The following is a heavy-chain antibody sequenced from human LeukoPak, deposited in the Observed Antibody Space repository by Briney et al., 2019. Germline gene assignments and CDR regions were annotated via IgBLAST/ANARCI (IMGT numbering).Heavy chain of an antibody. CDR2: ISTDGRET. CDR1: GITFSSYW. D-gene: IGHD3-3*01. J-gene: IGHJ4*02. Sequence: GESLRLSCESSGITFSSYWMHWVRQAPGKGLMWVSRISTDGRETMYADSVKGRFTISRDNAKNTLYLQMNSLRAEDTAVYYCAKDVGVVPICTFDYWGQGTLVTVSS. V-gene: IGHV3-74*03. CDR3: AKDVGVVPICTFDY.